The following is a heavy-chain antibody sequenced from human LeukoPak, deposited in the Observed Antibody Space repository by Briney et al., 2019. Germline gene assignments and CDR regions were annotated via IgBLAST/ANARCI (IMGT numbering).Heavy chain of an antibody. Sequence: PSETLSLTCAVYGGSFSGYYWSWIRQPPGKGLEWIGEINHSGSTNYNPSLKSRVTISVDTSKNQFSLKLSSVTAADTAVYYCASRLRNWANRKTYYFDYWGQGTLVTVSS. CDR3: ASRLRNWANRKTYYFDY. CDR2: INHSGST. D-gene: IGHD7-27*01. V-gene: IGHV4-34*01. CDR1: GGSFSGYY. J-gene: IGHJ4*02.